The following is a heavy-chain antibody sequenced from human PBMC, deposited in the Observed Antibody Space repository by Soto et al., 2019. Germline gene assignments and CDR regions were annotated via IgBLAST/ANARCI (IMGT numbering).Heavy chain of an antibody. Sequence: QVQLVESGGGVVQPGRSLRLSCAASGFTFSSYAMHWVGQAPGKGLEGVAVISYDGSNKYYADSVKGRFTISRDNSKNTLYLQMNSLRAEDTAVYYCARYYYRFNIGDGFSMDVWGQGTTVTVSS. CDR3: ARYYYRFNIGDGFSMDV. D-gene: IGHD2-15*01. CDR1: GFTFSSYA. CDR2: ISYDGSNK. V-gene: IGHV3-30-3*01. J-gene: IGHJ6*02.